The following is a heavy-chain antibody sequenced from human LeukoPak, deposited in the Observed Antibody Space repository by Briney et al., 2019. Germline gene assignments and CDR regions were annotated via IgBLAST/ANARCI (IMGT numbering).Heavy chain of an antibody. J-gene: IGHJ4*02. Sequence: SETLSLTCTVSGGSISSSSYYWGWIRQPPGKGLEWIGSIYYSGSTNYNPSLKSRVTISVDTSKNQFSLKLSSVTAADTAVYYCARVAFGSSRIDYWGQGTLVTVSS. CDR1: GGSISSSSYY. D-gene: IGHD6-6*01. CDR2: IYYSGST. CDR3: ARVAFGSSRIDY. V-gene: IGHV4-39*07.